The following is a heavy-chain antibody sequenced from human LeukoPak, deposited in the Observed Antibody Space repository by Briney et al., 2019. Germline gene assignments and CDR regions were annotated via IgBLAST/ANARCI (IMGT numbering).Heavy chain of an antibody. CDR3: ARELAVGAITEYFQD. J-gene: IGHJ1*01. CDR1: GFSVSSNY. CDR2: LYIGGNT. V-gene: IGHV3-53*01. D-gene: IGHD1-26*01. Sequence: GGSLRLSCLASGFSVSSNYMAWVRRAPGKGLEGVSVLYIGGNTYYENFVKGRFTISRDNSRNTLYLQMNSLRVDDTAVYYCARELAVGAITEYFQDWGQGTLVTVSS.